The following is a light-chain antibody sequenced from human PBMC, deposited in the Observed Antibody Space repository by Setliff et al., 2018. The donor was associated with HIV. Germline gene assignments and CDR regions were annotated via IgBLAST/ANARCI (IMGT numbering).Light chain of an antibody. CDR3: TSFTTSSTLV. Sequence: QSALAQPASVSGSPGQSITISCTGSRSDIGAYSYVSWYQHHPGKVPKLIISEVNKRPSGVSARSSGSRTGNTASLTISGLQAEDESDYYCTSFTTSSTLVFGGGTKVTVL. V-gene: IGLV2-14*01. CDR1: RSDIGAYSY. CDR2: EVN. J-gene: IGLJ2*01.